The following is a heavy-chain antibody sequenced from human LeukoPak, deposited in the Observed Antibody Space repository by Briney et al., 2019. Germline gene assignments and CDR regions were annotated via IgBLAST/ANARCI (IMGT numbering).Heavy chain of an antibody. CDR3: ARDFPSMATLEY. CDR1: GFTFDDYA. D-gene: IGHD5-24*01. CDR2: ISSGSSTI. J-gene: IGHJ4*02. Sequence: QPGGSLRLSCAASGFTFDDYAMHWVRQAPGKGLEWVSYISSGSSTIYYADSVKGRFTISRDNAKNSMYLQMNSLRDEDTAVYYCARDFPSMATLEYWGQGTLVTVSS. V-gene: IGHV3-48*02.